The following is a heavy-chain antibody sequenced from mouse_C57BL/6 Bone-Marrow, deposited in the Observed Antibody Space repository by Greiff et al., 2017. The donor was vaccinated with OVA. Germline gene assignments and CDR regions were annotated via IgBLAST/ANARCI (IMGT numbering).Heavy chain of an antibody. CDR3: ARHEDCYYASYFDY. D-gene: IGHD2-3*01. CDR1: GYAFSSSW. CDR2: IYPGDGDT. V-gene: IGHV1-82*01. Sequence: VQLQQSGPELVKPGASVKISCKASGYAFSSSWMNWVKQRPGKGLEWIGRIYPGDGDTNYNGKFKGKATLTADKSSSTAYMQLSSLTSEDSAVYFWARHEDCYYASYFDYWGQGTTLTVSS. J-gene: IGHJ2*01.